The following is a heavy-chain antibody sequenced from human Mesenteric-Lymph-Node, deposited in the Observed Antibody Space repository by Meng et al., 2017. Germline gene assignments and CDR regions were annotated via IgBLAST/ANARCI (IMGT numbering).Heavy chain of an antibody. J-gene: IGHJ6*02. CDR2: IIPILGIA. CDR3: ARAGYSSSWYTNYYYGMDV. Sequence: SVKVSCKASGGTFSSYTISWVRQAPGQGLEWMGRIIPILGIANYAQRFQGRVTITADKSTSTAYMELRSLRSDDTAVYYCARAGYSSSWYTNYYYGMDVWGQGTTVTVSS. D-gene: IGHD6-13*01. V-gene: IGHV1-69*02. CDR1: GGTFSSYT.